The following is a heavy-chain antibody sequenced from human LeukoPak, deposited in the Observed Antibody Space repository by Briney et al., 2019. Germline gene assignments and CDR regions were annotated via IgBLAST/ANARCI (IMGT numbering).Heavy chain of an antibody. V-gene: IGHV4-4*07. CDR1: GDSVGNFY. Sequence: PSETLSLTCTVAGDSVGNFYWNWVRQPAEKGLGWIGRIHTIETTTYNPSLTSGVTMSVDTPRNQFSLKRTSVTAADTAVYHCARKSLRQNSFDYWGQGMLVTASS. D-gene: IGHD5/OR15-5a*01. J-gene: IGHJ4*02. CDR3: ARKSLRQNSFDY. CDR2: IHTIETT.